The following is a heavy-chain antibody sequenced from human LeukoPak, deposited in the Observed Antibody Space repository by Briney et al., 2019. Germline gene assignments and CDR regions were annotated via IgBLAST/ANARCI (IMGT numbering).Heavy chain of an antibody. Sequence: SETLSLTCTVSGGSISSGSYYWSWIRQPAGKGLEWIGRIYTSGSTNYNPSLKSRVTISVDTSKNQFSLKLSSVTAADTAVYYCARASHSSSWYGIRYYYYYYMDVWGKGTTVTISS. V-gene: IGHV4-61*02. D-gene: IGHD6-13*01. CDR1: GGSISSGSYY. CDR3: ARASHSSSWYGIRYYYYYYMDV. J-gene: IGHJ6*03. CDR2: IYTSGST.